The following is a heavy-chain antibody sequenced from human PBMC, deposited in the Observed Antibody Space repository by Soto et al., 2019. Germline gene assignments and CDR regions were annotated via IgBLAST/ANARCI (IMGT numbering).Heavy chain of an antibody. V-gene: IGHV3-66*01. J-gene: IGHJ6*02. CDR2: INSGGNT. Sequence: GGSLRLSCAASGFTFSVSSMNWVRQAPGKGLEWVSAINSGGNTFYADSVKGRFTISRDNSKNTLYLQMNSLRVEDTAMYYCVRENYYYGMDVWGQGTAVTVSS. CDR1: GFTFSVSS. CDR3: VRENYYYGMDV.